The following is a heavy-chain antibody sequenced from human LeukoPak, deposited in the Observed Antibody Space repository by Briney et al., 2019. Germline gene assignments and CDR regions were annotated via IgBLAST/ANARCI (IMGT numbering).Heavy chain of an antibody. CDR2: IFDSGTT. Sequence: SESLSLTCTVSGGSISSYYWTWIRQPPGKGLEWLGYIFDSGTTNYNPSLKSRNTISVDTSKNQFSLKMSSVTAADTAVYYCGRIIPLVATIVDWGQGTLVTVSS. CDR1: GGSISSYY. D-gene: IGHD5-12*01. V-gene: IGHV4-59*01. J-gene: IGHJ4*02. CDR3: GRIIPLVATIVD.